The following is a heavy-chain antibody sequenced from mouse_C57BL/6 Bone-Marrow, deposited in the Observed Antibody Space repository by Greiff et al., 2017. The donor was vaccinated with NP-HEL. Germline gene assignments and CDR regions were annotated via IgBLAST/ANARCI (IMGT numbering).Heavy chain of an antibody. CDR1: GFNIKDDY. D-gene: IGHD2-4*01. CDR2: IDPENGDT. J-gene: IGHJ2*01. Sequence: VQLQQSGAELVRPGASVKLSCTASGFNIKDDYMHWVKQRPEQGLEWIGWIDPENGDTEYASKFQGKATITADTSSNTAYLQPSSLTSEDTAVYYCTTAYDYDYWGQGTTLTVSS. V-gene: IGHV14-4*01. CDR3: TTAYDYDY.